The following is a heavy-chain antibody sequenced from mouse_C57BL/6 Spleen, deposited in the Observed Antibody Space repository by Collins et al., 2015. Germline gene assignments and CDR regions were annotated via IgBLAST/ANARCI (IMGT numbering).Heavy chain of an antibody. CDR3: VRRYGNYGLAMDY. CDR2: IRSKSNNYAT. CDR1: GFTFNTNA. J-gene: IGHJ4*01. Sequence: EVQLVETGGGLVQPKGSLKLSCAASGFTFNTNAMNWVRQAPGKGLEWVARIRSKSNNYATYYADSVKDRFTISRDDSQSMLYLQMNNLKTEDTAMYYCVRRYGNYGLAMDYWGQGTSVTVSS. D-gene: IGHD2-10*02. V-gene: IGHV10S3*01.